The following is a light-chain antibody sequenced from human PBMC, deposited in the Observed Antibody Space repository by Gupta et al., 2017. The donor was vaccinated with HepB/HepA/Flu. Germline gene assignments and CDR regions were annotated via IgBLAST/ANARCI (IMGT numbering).Light chain of an antibody. CDR3: LQLDHPFV. CDR1: ENIKQY. CDR2: DAS. V-gene: IGKV1-33*01. Sequence: DIQMTQSPSSLSASVGDRVDITCQASENIKQYLNWYQKKWGQAPTMLIYDASTRWTGVPSRFKGSGYGTHFTLTSSNRQTEDAANYCGLQLDHPFVFGHGTTVDVK. J-gene: IGKJ2*01.